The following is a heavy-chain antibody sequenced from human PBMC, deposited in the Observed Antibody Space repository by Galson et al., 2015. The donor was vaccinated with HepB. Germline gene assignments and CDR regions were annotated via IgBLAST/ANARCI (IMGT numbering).Heavy chain of an antibody. J-gene: IGHJ6*02. Sequence: SLRLSGPASGFTFSSHVRIWVRQAQGEGLEWVAGIRGSGGSKYYAPSVKGRFTISRDNSKNTLYLQMNSLRAEDTAVYYCAKEMSSGWYVLDSYGMDVCGQGTTVTVSS. V-gene: IGHV3-23*01. CDR2: IRGSGGSK. D-gene: IGHD6-19*01. CDR1: GFTFSSHV. CDR3: AKEMSSGWYVLDSYGMDV.